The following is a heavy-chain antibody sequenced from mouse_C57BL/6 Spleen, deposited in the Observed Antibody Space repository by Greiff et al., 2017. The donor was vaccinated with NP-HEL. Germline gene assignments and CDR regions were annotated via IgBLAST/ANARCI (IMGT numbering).Heavy chain of an antibody. CDR1: GFNIKDDY. CDR2: IDPENGDT. Sequence: VQLQQSGAELVRPGASVKLSCTASGFNIKDDYMHWVKQRPEQGLEWIGWIDPENGDTEYASKFQGKATITADTSSNTAYLQLSSLTSEDTAVYYCTLLSGFLAYWGQGTLVTVSA. J-gene: IGHJ3*01. CDR3: TLLSGFLAY. V-gene: IGHV14-4*01. D-gene: IGHD1-1*02.